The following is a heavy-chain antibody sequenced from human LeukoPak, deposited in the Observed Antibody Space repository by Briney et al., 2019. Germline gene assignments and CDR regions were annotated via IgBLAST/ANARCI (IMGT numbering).Heavy chain of an antibody. Sequence: SETLSLTCAVYGGSFSGYYWSWIRQPPGKGLEGIGEINHSGSTNYNPSLTSRGTISVDTSKNQSSLKLSSVTAADTAVYYCARGDLKSGSNWGQGTLVTVSS. V-gene: IGHV4-34*01. CDR2: INHSGST. D-gene: IGHD3-3*01. CDR1: GGSFSGYY. CDR3: ARGDLKSGSN. J-gene: IGHJ4*02.